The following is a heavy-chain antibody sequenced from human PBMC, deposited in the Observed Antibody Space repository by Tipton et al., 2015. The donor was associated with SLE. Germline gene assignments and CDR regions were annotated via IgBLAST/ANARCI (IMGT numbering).Heavy chain of an antibody. CDR3: ARGIAAAGAYYFDY. V-gene: IGHV4-39*07. CDR2: IYHSGST. D-gene: IGHD6-13*01. J-gene: IGHJ4*02. CDR1: GGSISSSSYY. Sequence: TLSLTCTVSGGSISSSSYYWGWIRQPPGKGLEWIGSIYHSGSTYYNPSLKSRVTISVDTSKNQFSLKLSSVTAADTAVYYCARGIAAAGAYYFDYWGQGMLVTVSS.